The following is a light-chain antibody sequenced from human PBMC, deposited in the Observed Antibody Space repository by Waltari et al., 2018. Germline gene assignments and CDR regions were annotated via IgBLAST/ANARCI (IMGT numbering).Light chain of an antibody. CDR2: WAS. J-gene: IGKJ3*01. V-gene: IGKV4-1*01. CDR1: QSIMYSSNNQNF. CDR3: QQYFVTPFT. Sequence: DIVMTQSPDSLAVSLGERATINCKSSQSIMYSSNNQNFLAWYQKKPGHPPTLLIYWASTRQSGVPDRFTGSWSGTDFTLTISSLQAEDVAVYYCQQYFVTPFTFGPGTRVEIK.